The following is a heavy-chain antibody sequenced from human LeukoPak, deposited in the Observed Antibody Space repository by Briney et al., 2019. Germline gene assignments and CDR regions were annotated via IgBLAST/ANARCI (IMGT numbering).Heavy chain of an antibody. CDR1: GFTFSDPT. CDR3: TRLYYDFWSGYSYYYMDV. V-gene: IGHV3-73*01. D-gene: IGHD3-3*01. CDR2: IRSKANNYAT. J-gene: IGHJ6*03. Sequence: GGSLKLSCAASGFTFSDPTMHWVRQASGKGLEWVGRIRSKANNYATAYAASVKGRFTISRDDSKNTAYLQMNSLKTEDTAVYYCTRLYYDFWSGYSYYYMDVWGKGTTVTVSS.